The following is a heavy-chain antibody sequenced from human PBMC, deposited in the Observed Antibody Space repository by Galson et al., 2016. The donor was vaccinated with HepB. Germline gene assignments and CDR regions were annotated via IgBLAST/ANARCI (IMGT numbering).Heavy chain of an antibody. J-gene: IGHJ5*02. CDR1: GYTFTDHY. Sequence: SVKVSCKASGYTFTDHYFHWVRQAPGQGLEWMGWINPKSGDTKYEQNFQGRVSMTRDTSVSLVSMELSSLRSDDPAVYYCARGGGRYCLGAWGQGTLVIVSS. CDR3: ARGGGRYCLGA. V-gene: IGHV1-2*02. D-gene: IGHD3-10*01. CDR2: INPKSGDT.